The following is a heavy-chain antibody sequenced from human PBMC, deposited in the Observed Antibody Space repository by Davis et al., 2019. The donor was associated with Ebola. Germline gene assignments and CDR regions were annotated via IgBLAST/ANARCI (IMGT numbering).Heavy chain of an antibody. V-gene: IGHV4-31*03. J-gene: IGHJ4*02. CDR3: AGMLDYGDSGLDY. CDR2: IYYSGST. CDR1: GGSISSGGYY. D-gene: IGHD4-17*01. Sequence: SETLSLTCTVSGGSISSGGYYWSWIRQHPGKGLEWIGYIYYSGSTYYNPSLESRVTISLDTSKNQFSLQLTSVTAADTAVYYCAGMLDYGDSGLDYWGQGTLVTVSS.